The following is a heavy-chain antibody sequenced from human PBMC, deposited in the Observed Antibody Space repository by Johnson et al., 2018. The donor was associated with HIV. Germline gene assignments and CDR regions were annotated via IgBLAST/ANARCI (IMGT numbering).Heavy chain of an antibody. J-gene: IGHJ3*02. CDR2: IKQDGSEK. Sequence: VQLVESGGGLVQPGGSLRLSCAASGFTFSSYWMSWVRQAPGKGLEWVANIKQDGSEKYYVDSVKGRFTISRDNAKNSLYLQMNSLRAEDTAVYYCARVAVAGTYAFDIWGEGTMVTVSS. D-gene: IGHD6-19*01. V-gene: IGHV3-7*05. CDR1: GFTFSSYW. CDR3: ARVAVAGTYAFDI.